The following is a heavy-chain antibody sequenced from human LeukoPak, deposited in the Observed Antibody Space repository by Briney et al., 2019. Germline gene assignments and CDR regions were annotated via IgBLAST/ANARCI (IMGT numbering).Heavy chain of an antibody. V-gene: IGHV4-30-2*01. CDR1: GGSISSGGYS. CDR2: IYHSGST. Sequence: SETLSLTCAVSGGSISSGGYSWSWIRQPPGKGLEWIGYIYHSGSTYYNPSLKSRVTISVDTSKNQFSLKLSSVTAADTAVYYCARGYYYFDYWGQGTLVTVSS. D-gene: IGHD1-26*01. J-gene: IGHJ4*02. CDR3: ARGYYYFDY.